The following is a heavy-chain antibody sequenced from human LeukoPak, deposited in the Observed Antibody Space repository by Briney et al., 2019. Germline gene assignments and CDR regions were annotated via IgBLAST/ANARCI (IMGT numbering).Heavy chain of an antibody. J-gene: IGHJ5*02. V-gene: IGHV3-9*01. CDR2: LSSDSNHI. CDR3: VRSRVRGDPFDP. CDR1: GFTFEDYG. D-gene: IGHD3-10*01. Sequence: PGGSLRLSCAASGFTFEDYGMHWVRHVPGKGLEWVSGLSSDSNHIDYADSVKGGFTISRDNANKYLYLQMNSLRLEDTGLYYCVRSRVRGDPFDPWGQGTLVTVSS.